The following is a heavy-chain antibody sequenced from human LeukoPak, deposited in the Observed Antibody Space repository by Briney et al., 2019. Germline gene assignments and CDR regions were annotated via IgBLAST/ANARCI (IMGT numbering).Heavy chain of an antibody. V-gene: IGHV3-9*01. Sequence: SLRLSCAASGFTFDDYGMHWVRQAPGKGLEWVSGISGSSDNIIYADSVRGRFTISRDNAKNSLYLQMNSLRPEDTALYYCAKRKDGHSPFDYWGQGTLVTVSS. D-gene: IGHD5-24*01. CDR1: GFTFDDYG. CDR2: ISGSSDNI. J-gene: IGHJ4*02. CDR3: AKRKDGHSPFDY.